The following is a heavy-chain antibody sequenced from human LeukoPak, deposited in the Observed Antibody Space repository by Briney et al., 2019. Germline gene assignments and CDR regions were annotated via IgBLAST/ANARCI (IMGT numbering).Heavy chain of an antibody. D-gene: IGHD4-17*01. Sequence: PSETLSLTCTVSGGSISSSSYYWGWIRQPPGKGLEWIGSIYYSGSTYYNPSLKSRVTISVDTSKNQFSLKLSSVTAADTAVYYCAGGGIYGDSTPHGEYVNYWGQGTLVTVSS. V-gene: IGHV4-39*01. CDR1: GGSISSSSYY. J-gene: IGHJ4*02. CDR3: AGGGIYGDSTPHGEYVNY. CDR2: IYYSGST.